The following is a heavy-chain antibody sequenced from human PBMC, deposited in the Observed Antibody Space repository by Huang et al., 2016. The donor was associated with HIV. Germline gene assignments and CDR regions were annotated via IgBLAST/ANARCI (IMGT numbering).Heavy chain of an antibody. J-gene: IGHJ6*02. V-gene: IGHV3-7*01. D-gene: IGHD1-7*01. CDR2: IKQDESEK. CDR3: ATKTAAMDI. CDR1: TFTFGAYW. Sequence: VESGGRLVQPGGSLRISCVGSTFTFGAYWMSWVRQSPGNGMEWVAHIKQDESEKYYVESVKGRFNISRDNAKKVLFLEMNNVRVEDTATYYCATKTAAMDIWGQGTTVTVS.